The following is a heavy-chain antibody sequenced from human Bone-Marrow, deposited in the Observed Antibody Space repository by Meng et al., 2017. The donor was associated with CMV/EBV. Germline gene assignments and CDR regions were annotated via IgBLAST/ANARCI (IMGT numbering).Heavy chain of an antibody. Sequence: ASVKVSCKASGYTFTSYGISWVRQAPGHGLEWMGWISAYNGNTNYAQKPQGRVTMTEDRSTSTAYIELRSLRSEDTAVYYCARVWGYGMDVWGQGTTVTVSS. D-gene: IGHD3-16*01. V-gene: IGHV1-18*01. CDR1: GYTFTSYG. J-gene: IGHJ6*02. CDR2: ISAYNGNT. CDR3: ARVWGYGMDV.